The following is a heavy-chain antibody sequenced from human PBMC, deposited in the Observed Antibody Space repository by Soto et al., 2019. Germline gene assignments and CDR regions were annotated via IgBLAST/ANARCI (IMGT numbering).Heavy chain of an antibody. Sequence: ESGGGVVQPGRSLRLSCAASGVTFSSYGMHWVRQAPGKGLEWVAVIWYDGSNKYYADSVKGRFTISRDNSKNTLYLQMNSLRAEDTAVYYCAREGTYCSGGSCYPHFDYWGQGTLVTVSS. CDR3: AREGTYCSGGSCYPHFDY. CDR1: GVTFSSYG. D-gene: IGHD2-15*01. V-gene: IGHV3-33*01. J-gene: IGHJ4*02. CDR2: IWYDGSNK.